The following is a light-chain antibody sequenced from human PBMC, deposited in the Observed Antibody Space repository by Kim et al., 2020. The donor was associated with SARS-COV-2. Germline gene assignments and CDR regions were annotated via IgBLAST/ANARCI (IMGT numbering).Light chain of an antibody. CDR2: GAS. CDR3: QQYNNWPYT. CDR1: QSVSTN. Sequence: EKVMTQSPATLSVSPGERATLSCRASQSVSTNLAWYQQKPGQAPRLLIYGASTRATGIPARFSGSGSGTEFTLTISSLRSEDFAVYYCQQYNNWPYTFGQGTKLEIK. J-gene: IGKJ2*01. V-gene: IGKV3-15*01.